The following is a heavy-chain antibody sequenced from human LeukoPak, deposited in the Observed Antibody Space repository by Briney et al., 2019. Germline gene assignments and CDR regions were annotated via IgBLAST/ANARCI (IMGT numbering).Heavy chain of an antibody. CDR1: GGSISSYY. CDR3: ARHQAVAGRTNPSFDY. CDR2: IYYSGSA. D-gene: IGHD6-19*01. V-gene: IGHV4-59*08. J-gene: IGHJ4*02. Sequence: PSETLSLTCTVSGGSISSYYWSWIRQPPGKGLEWIGYIYYSGSANDNPSLKSRVTISVDTSKNQFSLKLSSVTAADTAVYYCARHQAVAGRTNPSFDYWGQGILVTVSS.